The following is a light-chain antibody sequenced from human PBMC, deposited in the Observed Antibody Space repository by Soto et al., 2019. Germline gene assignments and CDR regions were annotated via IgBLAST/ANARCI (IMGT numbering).Light chain of an antibody. J-gene: IGKJ4*01. CDR3: QQGSNWPPGLT. Sequence: EIVLTQSPATLSLSPGARATLSCRASQSVSTYLAWYPQKPGQAPRLLIYDASNRATGIPARFSGIGSGTAFTITISSLAPADFAVYYCQQGSNWPPGLTFGGGSKVEIK. V-gene: IGKV3-11*01. CDR1: QSVSTY. CDR2: DAS.